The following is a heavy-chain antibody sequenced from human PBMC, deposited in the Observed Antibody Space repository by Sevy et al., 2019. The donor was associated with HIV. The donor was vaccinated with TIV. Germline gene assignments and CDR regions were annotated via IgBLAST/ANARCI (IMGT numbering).Heavy chain of an antibody. CDR1: GFTVSSNY. V-gene: IGHV3-53*01. CDR2: IYSGGST. J-gene: IGHJ6*03. Sequence: GGSLRLSCAASGFTVSSNYMSWVRQAPGKGLEWVSVIYSGGSTYYADSVKGRFTISRDNSKNTVYLQMNSLRAEDTAVYYCARGGYYYYYMDVWGNGTTVTVSS. CDR3: ARGGYYYYYMDV. D-gene: IGHD3-16*01.